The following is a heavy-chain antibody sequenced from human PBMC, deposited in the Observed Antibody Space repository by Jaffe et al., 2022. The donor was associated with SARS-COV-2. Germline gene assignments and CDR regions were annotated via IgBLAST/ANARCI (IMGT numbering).Heavy chain of an antibody. J-gene: IGHJ5*02. D-gene: IGHD3-10*01. CDR1: GYTFTSYA. CDR2: INAGNGNT. CDR3: ARVYWGFGELSWFDP. Sequence: QVQLVQSGAEVKKPGASVKVSCKASGYTFTSYAMHWVRQAPGQRLEWMGWINAGNGNTKYSQKFQGRVTITRDTSASTAYMELSSLRSEDTAVYYCARVYWGFGELSWFDPWGQGTLVTVSS. V-gene: IGHV1-3*01.